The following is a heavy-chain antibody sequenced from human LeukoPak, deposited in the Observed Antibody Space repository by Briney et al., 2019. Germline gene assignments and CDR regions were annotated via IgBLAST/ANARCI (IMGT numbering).Heavy chain of an antibody. CDR3: ARLKTAAGTKYFDY. D-gene: IGHD6-13*01. Sequence: PSETLSLTCTVSGDSISSPTYYWGWIRQPPGKGLEWIGTIYYSGSNYNNLSLKSRVTISVNASKNQFSLRLSSVTAADTAVYYCARLKTAAGTKYFDYWGQGTLVTVSS. CDR1: GDSISSPTYY. CDR2: IYYSGSN. J-gene: IGHJ4*02. V-gene: IGHV4-39*01.